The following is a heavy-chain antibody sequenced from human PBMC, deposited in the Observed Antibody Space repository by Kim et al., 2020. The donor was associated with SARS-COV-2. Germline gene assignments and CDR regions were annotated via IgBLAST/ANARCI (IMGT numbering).Heavy chain of an antibody. J-gene: IGHJ4*02. V-gene: IGHV4-59*01. CDR1: GGSISSYY. Sequence: ETLSLTCTVSGGSISSYYWSWIRQPPGKGLEWIGYIYYSGSTNYNPSLKSRVTISVDTSKNQFSLKLSSVTAADTAVYYCARTFMDWGQGTLVTVSS. D-gene: IGHD3-16*01. CDR2: IYYSGST. CDR3: ARTFMD.